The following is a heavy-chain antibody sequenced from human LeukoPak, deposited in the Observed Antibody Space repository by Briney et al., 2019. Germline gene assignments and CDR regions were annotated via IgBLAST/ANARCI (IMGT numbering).Heavy chain of an antibody. CDR2: ISGSGGRT. CDR1: GFTFSSYS. D-gene: IGHD2-2*01. V-gene: IGHV3-23*01. CDR3: AKDSSGMYSSSWFNWFDP. J-gene: IGHJ5*02. Sequence: GGSLRLSCAASGFTFSSYSMNWVRQAPGKGLEWVSGISGSGGRTNYADSVKGRFTISRDNSKNTMYLQMNSLRAEDTAVYYCAKDSSGMYSSSWFNWFDPWGQGTLVTVSS.